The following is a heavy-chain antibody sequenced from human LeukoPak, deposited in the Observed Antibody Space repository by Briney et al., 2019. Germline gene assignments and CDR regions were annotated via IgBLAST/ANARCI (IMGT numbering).Heavy chain of an antibody. V-gene: IGHV3-7*05. D-gene: IGHD3-9*01. J-gene: IGHJ4*02. CDR2: IKQDGSEK. CDR1: GFTFSSYW. Sequence: PGGSLRLSCAASGFTFSSYWMSWVRQAPGKGLEWVANIKQDGSEKYYVDSVKGRFTISRDNAKNSLYLQMNSLRAEDTAVYYCAREGYVESGNYFCLFEYWGQGTLVTVSS. CDR3: AREGYVESGNYFCLFEY.